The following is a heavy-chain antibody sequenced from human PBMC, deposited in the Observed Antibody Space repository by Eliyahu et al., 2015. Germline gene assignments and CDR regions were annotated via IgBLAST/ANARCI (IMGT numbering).Heavy chain of an antibody. D-gene: IGHD2-15*01. V-gene: IGHV2-5*02. CDR3: AVTSGVHCTGGSCFDF. Sequence: QITLQESGPTVVKPTQTLTLTCSFSGFSLSASGVAGGWIRQPSGKAPEYLGITYWDDDKRYSPSVKSRVTITRDTSKNQLVLTMTNMDPVDAATYFCAVTSGVHCTGGSCFDFWGQGTPVTVSS. J-gene: IGHJ4*02. CDR1: GFSLSASGVA. CDR2: TYWDDDK.